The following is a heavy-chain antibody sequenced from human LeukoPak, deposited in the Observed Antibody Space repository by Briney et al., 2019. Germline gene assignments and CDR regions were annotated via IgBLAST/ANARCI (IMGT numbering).Heavy chain of an antibody. J-gene: IGHJ4*02. D-gene: IGHD3-10*01. CDR2: ISSSSSYI. CDR3: ALLDGSGSYPFDY. CDR1: GFTFSSYS. V-gene: IGHV3-21*01. Sequence: GGSLRLSCAASGFTFSSYSMNWVRQAPGKGLEWVSSISSSSSYIYYADSVKGRFTISRDNAKNSLYLQMNSLRAEDTAVYYCALLDGSGSYPFDYWGQGALVTVSS.